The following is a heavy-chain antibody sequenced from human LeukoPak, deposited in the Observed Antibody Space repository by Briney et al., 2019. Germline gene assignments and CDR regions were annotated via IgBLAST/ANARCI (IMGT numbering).Heavy chain of an antibody. J-gene: IGHJ6*02. CDR3: ARDQDYGSGSYGITYYYYGMDV. CDR2: IIPILGIA. Sequence: SVKVSCKASGYTFTGYYMHWVRQAPGQGLEWMGRIIPILGIANYAQKFQGRVTITADKSTSTAYMELSSLRSEDTAVYYCARDQDYGSGSYGITYYYYGMDVWGQGTTVTVSS. D-gene: IGHD3-10*01. V-gene: IGHV1-69*04. CDR1: GYTFTGYY.